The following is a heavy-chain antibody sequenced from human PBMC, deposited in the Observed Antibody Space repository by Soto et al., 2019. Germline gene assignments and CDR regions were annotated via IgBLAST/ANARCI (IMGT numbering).Heavy chain of an antibody. D-gene: IGHD5-18*01. V-gene: IGHV3-11*06. CDR1: GFTFSDYY. CDR2: ISSSSSYT. J-gene: IGHJ4*02. Sequence: QVQLVESGGGLVKPGGSLRLSCAASGFTFSDYYMSWIRQAPGKGLEWVSYISSSSSYTNYADSVKGRFTISRDNAKNSLYLQMNRLRAEDTAVYYCAREGNSYGFPFFAYWGQGTLVTVSS. CDR3: AREGNSYGFPFFAY.